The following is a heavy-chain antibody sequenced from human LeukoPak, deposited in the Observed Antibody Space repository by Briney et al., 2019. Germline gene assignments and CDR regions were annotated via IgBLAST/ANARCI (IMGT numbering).Heavy chain of an antibody. CDR3: AREDWGPRFDP. CDR2: INHDGTDK. D-gene: IGHD7-27*01. V-gene: IGHV3-7*05. J-gene: IGHJ5*02. Sequence: GGSLRLFCAASGFTSTSYWMTWVRQAPGKGLHWVANINHDGTDKNYADSVKGRFTISRDNAKRSVFLQMNSLRAEDTGLYYCAREDWGPRFDPRGQGTLVTVSS. CDR1: GFTSTSYW.